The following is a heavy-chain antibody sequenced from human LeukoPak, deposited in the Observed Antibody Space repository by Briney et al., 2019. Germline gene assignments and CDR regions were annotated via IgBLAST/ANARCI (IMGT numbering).Heavy chain of an antibody. D-gene: IGHD5-18*01. CDR1: GFTFSFYS. V-gene: IGHV3-21*01. J-gene: IGHJ6*03. CDR3: AREGYSYGLDYYYYYYMDV. CDR2: ITGSSNYI. Sequence: GGSLRLSCAASGFTFSFYSMNWVRQAPGKGLEWVSSITGSSNYIYYADSVKGRFTISRDDAKNSLYLQMNSLRAEDTAVYYRAREGYSYGLDYYYYYYMDVWGKGTTVTVSS.